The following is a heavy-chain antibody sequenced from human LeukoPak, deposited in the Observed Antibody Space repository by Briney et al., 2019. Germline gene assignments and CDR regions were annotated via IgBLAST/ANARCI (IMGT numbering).Heavy chain of an antibody. CDR1: GFTFSSYA. J-gene: IGHJ4*02. D-gene: IGHD1-14*01. CDR3: ANHIDHALDY. V-gene: IGHV3-30*04. CDR2: ISYDGSNK. Sequence: GGSLRLSCAASGFTFSSYAMHWVRQAPGKGLEWVAVISYDGSNKYYADSVKGRFTISRDNSKNTLYLQMNSLRAEDTAVYYCANHIDHALDYWGQGTLVTVSS.